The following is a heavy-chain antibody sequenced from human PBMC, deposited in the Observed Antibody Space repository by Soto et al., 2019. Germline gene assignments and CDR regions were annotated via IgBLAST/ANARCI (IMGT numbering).Heavy chain of an antibody. J-gene: IGHJ3*02. CDR2: IKQDGNEK. Sequence: GGSLRLSCAASGFTFDAYWMSWVRQAPGKGLEWVANIKQDGNEKYYVDSVKGRFTISRDNAKNSLYLQMDSLTAEDTAVYYCVRDDFYDSSLNDAFDIWGKGKKVTVSS. CDR3: VRDDFYDSSLNDAFDI. V-gene: IGHV3-7*04. D-gene: IGHD3-22*01. CDR1: GFTFDAYW.